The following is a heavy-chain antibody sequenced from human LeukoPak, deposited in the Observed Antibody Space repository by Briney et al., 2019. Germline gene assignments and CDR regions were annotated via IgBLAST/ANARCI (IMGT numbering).Heavy chain of an antibody. D-gene: IGHD1-26*01. Sequence: GGSLRLSCAASGFTFSSYSMNWVRQAPGKGLEWVSSISSSSYIYYADSVKGRFTISRDNAKNSLYLQMNSLRAEDTAVYYCASRIVGATSPGNFDYWGQGTLVTVSS. CDR3: ASRIVGATSPGNFDY. CDR1: GFTFSSYS. V-gene: IGHV3-21*01. J-gene: IGHJ4*02. CDR2: ISSSSYI.